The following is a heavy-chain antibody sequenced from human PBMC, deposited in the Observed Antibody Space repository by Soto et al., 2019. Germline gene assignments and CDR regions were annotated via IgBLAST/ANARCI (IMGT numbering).Heavy chain of an antibody. Sequence: SETLSLTCAVSGGSISSGDYYWSWIRQPPGKGMEWIGYIYYSGSTYYNPSLKSRVTISVYTSKNQFSLKLSSVTAADTAVYYCARVFPLTHWFDPWGQGTLVTVSS. J-gene: IGHJ5*02. CDR1: GGSISSGDYY. CDR2: IYYSGST. D-gene: IGHD2-21*01. CDR3: ARVFPLTHWFDP. V-gene: IGHV4-30-4*01.